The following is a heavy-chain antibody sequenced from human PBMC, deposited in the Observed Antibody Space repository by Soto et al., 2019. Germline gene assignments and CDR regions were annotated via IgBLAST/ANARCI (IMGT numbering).Heavy chain of an antibody. J-gene: IGHJ4*02. CDR2: ISSSSSYI. V-gene: IGHV3-21*01. CDR1: GFTFSSYS. Sequence: GESLKISCAASGFTFSSYSMNWVRQAPGKGLEWVSSISSSSSYIYYADSVKGRFTISRDNAKNSLYLQMNSLRAEDTAVYYCARDPSFYSFDYWGQGTLVTVSS. CDR3: ARDPSFYSFDY. D-gene: IGHD2-21*01.